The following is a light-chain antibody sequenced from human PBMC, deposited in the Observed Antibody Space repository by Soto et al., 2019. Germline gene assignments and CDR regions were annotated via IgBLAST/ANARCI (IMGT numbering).Light chain of an antibody. CDR1: SSDIGAYNY. Sequence: QSALTQPASVSGSPGQSITISCTGTSSDIGAYNYVSWYQQHPGKAPKLIIYEVSNRPSGVSNRFSGFKSGNTASLTISGLQAEDEADYYCNSYTTVNTGTSVFGGGTKVTVL. J-gene: IGLJ3*02. CDR2: EVS. V-gene: IGLV2-14*01. CDR3: NSYTTVNTGTSV.